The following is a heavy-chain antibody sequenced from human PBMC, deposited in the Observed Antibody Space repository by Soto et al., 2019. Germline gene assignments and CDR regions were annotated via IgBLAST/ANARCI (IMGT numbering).Heavy chain of an antibody. J-gene: IGHJ4*02. CDR2: IKQDGSEK. D-gene: IGHD3-3*01. Sequence: GGSLRLSCAASGFTFSSYWMSWVRQAPGKGLEWVANIKQDGSEKYYVDSVKGRFTISRDNAKNSLYLQMNSLRAEDTAVYYCARGDFWSGYYRSIYFDYWGQGTLVTVSS. V-gene: IGHV3-7*01. CDR1: GFTFSSYW. CDR3: ARGDFWSGYYRSIYFDY.